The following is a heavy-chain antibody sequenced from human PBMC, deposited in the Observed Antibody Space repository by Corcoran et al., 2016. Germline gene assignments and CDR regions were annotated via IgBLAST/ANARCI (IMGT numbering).Heavy chain of an antibody. CDR1: GDSVSSKSAT. J-gene: IGHJ5*01. CDR3: ARDPPWALSVFDS. CDR2: AYYRSKWYN. D-gene: IGHD1-26*01. Sequence: QVQLQQSGPGLVKPSQTLSLTCVISGDSVSSKSATWNWIRQSPSRGLEWLGRAYYRSKWYNEYAVSVKGRITISPDTSKNQFSLQLNSVTPEDTAVYYCARDPPWALSVFDSWGQGTLVTVSS. V-gene: IGHV6-1*01.